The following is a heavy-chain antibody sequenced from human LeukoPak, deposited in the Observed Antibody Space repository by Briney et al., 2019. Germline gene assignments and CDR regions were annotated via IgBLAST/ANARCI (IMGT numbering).Heavy chain of an antibody. CDR1: GGSISSGSYY. CDR2: IYYSGRTNYSGRT. CDR3: ARDSGTTGEVKFDP. D-gene: IGHD3-10*01. J-gene: IGHJ5*02. Sequence: PSETLSLTCTVSGGSISSGSYYWGWIRQPPGKGLEWIGTIYYSGRTNYSGRTNYNSSLKSRVTISIDTSKNQFSLKLMSVTAADTAVYYCARDSGTTGEVKFDPWGQGTLVTVSS. V-gene: IGHV4-39*07.